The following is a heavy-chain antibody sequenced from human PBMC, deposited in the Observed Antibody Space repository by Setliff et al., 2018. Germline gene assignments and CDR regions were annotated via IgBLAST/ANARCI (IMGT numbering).Heavy chain of an antibody. D-gene: IGHD1-26*01. CDR1: GGSISSRNYY. Sequence: SETLSLTCTVSGGSISSRNYYWGWIRQPPGKGLEWIGSIYYSGSTYYNPSLKSRITISVDTSKNQFSLKLSSVTAADTAVYYCARSGVDYYYYYMDVWGKGTTVTVSS. CDR3: ARSGVDYYYYYMDV. CDR2: IYYSGST. V-gene: IGHV4-39*01. J-gene: IGHJ6*03.